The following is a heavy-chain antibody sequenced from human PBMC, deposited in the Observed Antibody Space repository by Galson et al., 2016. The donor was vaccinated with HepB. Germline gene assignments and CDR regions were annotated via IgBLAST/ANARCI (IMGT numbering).Heavy chain of an antibody. CDR1: GYTFTSYG. CDR3: ARARNLAMAGTSYYFDH. V-gene: IGHV1-18*01. D-gene: IGHD6-19*01. J-gene: IGHJ4*02. Sequence: SVKVSCKASGYTFTSYGVGWVRQAPGQGLEWMGWISAFNGGTVYAQNLQGRVTMTTDTATTTAYMEVRNLRSDDTAVYYCARARNLAMAGTSYYFDHWGQGTLITVSS. CDR2: ISAFNGGT.